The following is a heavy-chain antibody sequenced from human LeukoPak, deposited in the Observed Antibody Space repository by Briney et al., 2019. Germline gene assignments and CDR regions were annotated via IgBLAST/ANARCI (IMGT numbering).Heavy chain of an antibody. Sequence: GASVKVSCKASGYTFTNYAMNWVRQAPGQGLEWMGWINTDTGNPTYAQGFTRRLVFSLDTSASTAYLQISSLKAEDTAVYYSARTLFGDQYQLLHNWFDPWGQGTLVTVSS. D-gene: IGHD2-2*01. J-gene: IGHJ5*02. CDR3: ARTLFGDQYQLLHNWFDP. V-gene: IGHV7-4-1*02. CDR1: GYTFTNYA. CDR2: INTDTGNP.